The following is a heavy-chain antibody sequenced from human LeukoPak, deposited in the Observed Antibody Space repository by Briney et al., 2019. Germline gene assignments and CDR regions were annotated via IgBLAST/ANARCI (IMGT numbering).Heavy chain of an antibody. J-gene: IGHJ5*02. V-gene: IGHV3-21*01. CDR2: ISSSSSYI. D-gene: IGHD1-7*01. CDR3: ARGGKDNWNYGGFFDP. Sequence: GGSLRLSCAASGFTFSSYSMTWVRQAPGKGLEWVSSISSSSSYIYYADSVKGRFTISRDNAKNSLYLQMNSLRAEDTAVYYCARGGKDNWNYGGFFDPWGQGTLVTVSS. CDR1: GFTFSSYS.